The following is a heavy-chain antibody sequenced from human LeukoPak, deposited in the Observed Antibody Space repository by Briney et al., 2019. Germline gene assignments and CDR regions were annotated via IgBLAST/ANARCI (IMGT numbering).Heavy chain of an antibody. D-gene: IGHD3-10*01. Sequence: PSETLSLTCTVSGYSISLGYYWGWIRQPPGKGLEWIGGIYHSVSTYYNPSLKSRVTLSVDTSKTQFYLSLSSVTAADTAVYYCAREDSGSYYNFYYFYMDVWGKGTTVTISS. CDR2: IYHSVST. V-gene: IGHV4-38-2*02. CDR3: AREDSGSYYNFYYFYMDV. CDR1: GYSISLGYY. J-gene: IGHJ6*03.